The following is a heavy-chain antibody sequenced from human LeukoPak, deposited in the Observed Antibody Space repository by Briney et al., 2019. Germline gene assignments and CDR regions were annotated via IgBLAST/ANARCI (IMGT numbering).Heavy chain of an antibody. CDR2: ISRSSSTI. V-gene: IGHV3-48*01. CDR1: GLTFSSYN. Sequence: HPGGSLRLSCAASGLTFSSYNMNWVRQAPGKGLEWVSCISRSSSTIDYADYVKGRFTISRDNAKNSLYLQMNSLRAEDTAVYYCAKGATTGWSDRSGQGTPVIVSS. D-gene: IGHD1-26*01. CDR3: AKGATTGWSDR. J-gene: IGHJ5*02.